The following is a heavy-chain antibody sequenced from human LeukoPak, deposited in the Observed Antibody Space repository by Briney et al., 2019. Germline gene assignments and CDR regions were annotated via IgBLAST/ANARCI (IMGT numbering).Heavy chain of an antibody. CDR2: IRSSGNPI. J-gene: IGHJ4*02. CDR3: SRVGYSSGWSGSFDY. Sequence: GGSLRLSCAASGFTFSDYYMSWIRQAPGKGLEWVSYIRSSGNPIYYADSVKGRFTISRDNAKNSLYLQMNSLRAEDTAVYYCSRVGYSSGWSGSFDYWGQGTLVTVSS. V-gene: IGHV3-11*04. CDR1: GFTFSDYY. D-gene: IGHD6-19*01.